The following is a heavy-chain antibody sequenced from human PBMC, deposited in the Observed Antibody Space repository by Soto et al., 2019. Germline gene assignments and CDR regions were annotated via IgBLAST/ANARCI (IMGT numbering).Heavy chain of an antibody. J-gene: IGHJ4*02. CDR1: GFTFSNYA. CDR3: ARVYDILTGYFYYFDY. D-gene: IGHD3-9*01. V-gene: IGHV3-7*01. CDR2: IKQDGSEK. Sequence: GGSLRLSCAASGFTFSNYAMSWVRQAPGKGLEWVANIKQDGSEKYYVDSVKGRFTISRDNAKNSLYLQMNSLRAEDTAVYYCARVYDILTGYFYYFDYWGQGT.